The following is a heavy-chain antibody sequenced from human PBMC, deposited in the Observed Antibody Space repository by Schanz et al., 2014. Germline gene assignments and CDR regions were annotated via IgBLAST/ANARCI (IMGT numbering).Heavy chain of an antibody. J-gene: IGHJ4*02. CDR1: GFTFDDYA. V-gene: IGHV3-21*06. D-gene: IGHD1-1*01. CDR2: LSFDSRHI. Sequence: VELVESGGGLVQPGRSLRLSCAASGFTFDDYAMHWVRQAPGKGLEWVAFLSFDSRHIYYADSVKGRFTISRDNAKSSLHPQRNSLRADDTAVYYCARDGVAATTDFEYWGQGALVTVSS. CDR3: ARDGVAATTDFEY.